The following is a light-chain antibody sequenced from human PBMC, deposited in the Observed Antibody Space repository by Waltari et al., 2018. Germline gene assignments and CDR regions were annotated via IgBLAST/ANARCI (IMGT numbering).Light chain of an antibody. CDR2: AAS. CDR3: QNHERLPAV. V-gene: IGKV3-20*01. J-gene: IGKJ1*01. Sequence: IVLTQSPCTLHLSPVEIATLPCRVSQSIIRYLAWYQQKPGQAPRLLIYAASSRATGIPDRFSGSGSGTDFSLTISRLEPEDFAVYFCQNHERLPAVFGQGTKVEIK. CDR1: QSIIRY.